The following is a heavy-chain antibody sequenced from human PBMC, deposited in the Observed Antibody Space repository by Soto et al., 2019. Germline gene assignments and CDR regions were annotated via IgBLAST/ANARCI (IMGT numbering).Heavy chain of an antibody. V-gene: IGHV3-23*01. CDR1: GFTFSSYA. CDR3: AKQRSGSTSNWFDP. Sequence: GGSLRLSCSASGFTFSSYAMSWVRQTPGKGLEWVSAISGSGGSTYYADSVKGRFTISRDNSKNTVYLQMNSLRAEDTAVYYCAKQRSGSTSNWFDPWGQGTLVTVSS. J-gene: IGHJ5*02. D-gene: IGHD2-2*01. CDR2: ISGSGGST.